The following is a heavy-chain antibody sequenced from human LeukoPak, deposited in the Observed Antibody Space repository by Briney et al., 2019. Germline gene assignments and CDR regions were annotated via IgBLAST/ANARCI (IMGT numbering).Heavy chain of an antibody. V-gene: IGHV3-11*01. Sequence: NPGGSLRLSCAASGFTFSDYYMSWIRQAPGKGLEWISYISSSGSTIYYADSVQGRFTISRDNAKNSLYLQMNSLRAEDTAAYYCARHSQLAAAIDHWGQGTLVSVSS. D-gene: IGHD6-13*01. CDR3: ARHSQLAAAIDH. CDR1: GFTFSDYY. J-gene: IGHJ4*02. CDR2: ISSSGSTI.